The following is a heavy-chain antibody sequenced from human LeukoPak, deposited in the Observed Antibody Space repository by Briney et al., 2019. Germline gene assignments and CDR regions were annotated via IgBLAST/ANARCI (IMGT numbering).Heavy chain of an antibody. J-gene: IGHJ4*02. Sequence: GGSLRLSCAASVFTFSSYEMSWVRQAPGKGREWVGRVKSKTDGGTTDYAAPVKGRFTISRDDSKNTLYLQMNSLETEDTAVYYCTTDGDYRVDFWGQGTLVTVSS. V-gene: IGHV3-15*01. CDR3: TTDGDYRVDF. CDR2: VKSKTDGGTT. D-gene: IGHD4-17*01. CDR1: VFTFSSYE.